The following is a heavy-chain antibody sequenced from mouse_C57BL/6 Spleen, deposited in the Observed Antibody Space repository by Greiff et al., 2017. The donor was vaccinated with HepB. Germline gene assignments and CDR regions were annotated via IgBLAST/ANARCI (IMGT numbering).Heavy chain of an antibody. J-gene: IGHJ4*01. D-gene: IGHD2-3*01. CDR3: ARSGAYDGYYEGGAMDY. CDR1: GYTFTSYW. Sequence: QVHVKQPGAELVKPGASVKLSCKASGYTFTSYWMHWVKQRPGQGLEWIGMIHPNSGSTNYNEKFKSKATLTVDKSSSTAYMQLSSLTSEDSAVYYCARSGAYDGYYEGGAMDYWGQGTSVTVSS. V-gene: IGHV1-64*01. CDR2: IHPNSGST.